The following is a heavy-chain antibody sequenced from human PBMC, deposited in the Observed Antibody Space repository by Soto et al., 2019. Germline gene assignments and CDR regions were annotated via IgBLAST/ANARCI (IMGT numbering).Heavy chain of an antibody. CDR3: ARPTVTTSWYFDL. V-gene: IGHV3-30-3*01. CDR2: ISYDGSNK. Sequence: QVQLVESGGGVVQPGRSLRLSCAASGFTFSSYAMHWVRQAPGKGLEWVAVISYDGSNKYYADSVKGRFTISRDNSKNTLDLQMNSLRAEDTAVYYCARPTVTTSWYFDLWGRGTLVTVSS. J-gene: IGHJ2*01. D-gene: IGHD4-17*01. CDR1: GFTFSSYA.